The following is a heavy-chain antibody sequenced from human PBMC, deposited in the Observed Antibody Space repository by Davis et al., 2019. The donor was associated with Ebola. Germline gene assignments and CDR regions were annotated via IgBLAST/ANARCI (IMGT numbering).Heavy chain of an antibody. Sequence: AASVKVSCKASEYIFTKYFIHWVRQAPGQGPEWMGQINPFDGKTRDAQKFQGRLTMTRDTSTTTVYMELSSLRSDDTAVYYCAGQRVEMATIRHFDFWGQGTLVTVSS. J-gene: IGHJ4*02. V-gene: IGHV1-46*01. CDR3: AGQRVEMATIRHFDF. CDR1: EYIFTKYF. D-gene: IGHD5-24*01. CDR2: INPFDGKT.